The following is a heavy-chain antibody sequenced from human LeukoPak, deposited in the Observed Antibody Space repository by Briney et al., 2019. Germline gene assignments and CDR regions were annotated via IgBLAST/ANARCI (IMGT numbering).Heavy chain of an antibody. CDR2: IFPSGGEI. V-gene: IGHV3-23*01. D-gene: IGHD2/OR15-2a*01. Sequence: PGGSLRLSCAASGFTLDDYGMIWVRQPPGKGLEWVSSIFPSGGEIHYADSVRGRFTISRDNSKSTLSLQMNSLRAEDTAIYYCATYRQVLLPFESWGQGTLVTVSS. CDR3: ATYRQVLLPFES. J-gene: IGHJ4*02. CDR1: GFTLDDYG.